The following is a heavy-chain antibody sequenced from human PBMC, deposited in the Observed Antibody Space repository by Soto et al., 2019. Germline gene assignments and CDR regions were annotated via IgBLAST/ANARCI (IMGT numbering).Heavy chain of an antibody. CDR3: ARGQRFSDWFDP. J-gene: IGHJ5*02. Sequence: SETLSLTCTVSGGSMNSYYWTWIRQPAGKGLEWIGRVYSSGGTHYNPSLKSRITISLDTSNNQFSLRLLSVTDADTAVYYCARGQRFSDWFDPWGQGTLVTVSS. CDR1: GGSMNSYY. CDR2: VYSSGGT. V-gene: IGHV4-4*07. D-gene: IGHD3-3*01.